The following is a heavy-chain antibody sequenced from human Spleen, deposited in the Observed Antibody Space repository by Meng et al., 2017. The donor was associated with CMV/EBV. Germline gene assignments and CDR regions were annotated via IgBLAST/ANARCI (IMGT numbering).Heavy chain of an antibody. Sequence: SETLSLTCSVSGGSVSSGSYYWSWIRQPPGKGLEWIGYIYYIGSTNYNPSLKSRVTISVDTSKNQFSLKLSSVTAADTSVYYCASLTLGVIAAAGDAFDIWGQGTMVTVSS. CDR3: ASLTLGVIAAAGDAFDI. D-gene: IGHD6-13*01. V-gene: IGHV4-61*01. CDR1: GGSVSSGSYY. J-gene: IGHJ3*02. CDR2: IYYIGST.